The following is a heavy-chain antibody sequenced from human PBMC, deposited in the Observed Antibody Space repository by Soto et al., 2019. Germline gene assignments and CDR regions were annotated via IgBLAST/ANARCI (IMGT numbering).Heavy chain of an antibody. CDR1: GFTFSSYA. D-gene: IGHD4-17*01. CDR3: ANDYYSDPGYYYAMDV. J-gene: IGHJ6*02. Sequence: PGGSLRLSCATSGFTFSSYAMTWVRQAPGKGLEWVSSISGSGDTHYADSVKGRFTVSRDNSKNTLSLQMNSLRAEDTAVYYCANDYYSDPGYYYAMDVWGQGTTVTVSS. V-gene: IGHV3-23*01. CDR2: ISGSGDT.